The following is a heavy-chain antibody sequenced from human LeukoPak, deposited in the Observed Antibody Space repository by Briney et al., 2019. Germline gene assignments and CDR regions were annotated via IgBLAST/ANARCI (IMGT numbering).Heavy chain of an antibody. CDR3: VRVLTVTFDS. J-gene: IGHJ4*02. CDR1: GFTFSSYS. Sequence: GGSLRLSCAASGFTFSSYSMNWVRQAPGKGLEWVSSISSSTTYISYADSVKGRFTISRDNSKNTLYLQMNSLRADDTAVYYCVRVLTVTFDSWGQGTLVTVSS. D-gene: IGHD4-17*01. CDR2: ISSSTTYI. V-gene: IGHV3-21*01.